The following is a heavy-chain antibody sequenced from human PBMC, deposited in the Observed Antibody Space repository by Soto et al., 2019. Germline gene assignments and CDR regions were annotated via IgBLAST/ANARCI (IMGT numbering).Heavy chain of an antibody. CDR1: GFTFSSYW. CDR2: INSDGSST. Sequence: GGSLRLSCAASGFTFSSYWMHWVRQAPGKGLVWVSRINSDGSSTSYADSVKGRFTISRDNAKNTLYLQMNSLRAEDTAVYYCARALEQLLGLDYYYYYGMDVWGQGTTVTVSS. CDR3: ARALEQLLGLDYYYYYGMDV. V-gene: IGHV3-74*01. J-gene: IGHJ6*02. D-gene: IGHD6-6*01.